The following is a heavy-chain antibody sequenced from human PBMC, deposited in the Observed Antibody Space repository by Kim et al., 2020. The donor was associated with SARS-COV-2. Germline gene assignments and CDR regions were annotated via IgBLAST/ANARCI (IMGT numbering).Heavy chain of an antibody. CDR3: ARSGYSSGGRYYYGMDV. V-gene: IGHV1-69*13. CDR2: IIPIFGTA. J-gene: IGHJ6*02. Sequence: SVKVSCKASGGTFSSYAISWVRQAPGQGLEWMGWIIPIFGTANYAQKFQGRVTITADESTSTAYMELSSLRSEDTAVYYCARSGYSSGGRYYYGMDVWGQGTTVTVSS. D-gene: IGHD6-19*01. CDR1: GGTFSSYA.